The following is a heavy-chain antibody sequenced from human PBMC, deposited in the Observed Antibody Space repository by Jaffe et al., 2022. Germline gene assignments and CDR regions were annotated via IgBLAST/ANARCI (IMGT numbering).Heavy chain of an antibody. J-gene: IGHJ4*02. CDR2: INHSGST. V-gene: IGHV4-34*01. CDR3: ARGPNRPQVVPAASPLDY. CDR1: GGSFSGYY. Sequence: QVQLQQWGAGLLKPSETLSLTCAVYGGSFSGYYWSWIRQPPGKGLEWIGEINHSGSTNYNPSLKSRVTISVDTSKNQFSLKLSSVTAADTAVYYCARGPNRPQVVPAASPLDYWGQGTLVTVSS. D-gene: IGHD2-2*01.